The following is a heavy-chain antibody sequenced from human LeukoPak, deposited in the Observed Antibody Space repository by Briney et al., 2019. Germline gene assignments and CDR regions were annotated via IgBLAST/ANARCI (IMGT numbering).Heavy chain of an antibody. J-gene: IGHJ6*02. CDR3: ARVPIVGATPGPYYYYGMDV. V-gene: IGHV3-23*01. D-gene: IGHD1-26*01. CDR1: GFTFSSYA. CDR2: ISGSGGST. Sequence: PGGSLRLSCAASGFTFSSYAMSWVRQAPGKGLEWVSAISGSGGSTYYADSVKGRFTISRDNAKNSLYLQMNSLRAEDTAVYYCARVPIVGATPGPYYYYGMDVWGQGTTVTVSS.